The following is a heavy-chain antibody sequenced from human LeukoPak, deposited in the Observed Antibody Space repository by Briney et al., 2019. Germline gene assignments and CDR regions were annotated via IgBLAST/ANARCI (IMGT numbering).Heavy chain of an antibody. CDR1: GYTFTGYY. V-gene: IGHV1-2*02. J-gene: IGHJ5*02. CDR2: INPNSGGT. D-gene: IGHD6-19*01. CDR3: ARDRTGWRYWFDP. Sequence: ASVKVSCKASGYTFTGYYMHWVRQAPGQGLEWMGWINPNSGGTNYAQKFQGRVTMTRDTPISTAYMELSRLRSDDTAVYYCARDRTGWRYWFDPWGQGTLVTVSS.